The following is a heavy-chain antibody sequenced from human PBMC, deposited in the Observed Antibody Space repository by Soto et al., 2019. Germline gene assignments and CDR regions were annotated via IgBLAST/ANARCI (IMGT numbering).Heavy chain of an antibody. Sequence: GGSLRLSCAASGFTFSTYEMNWVRQAPGKGLEWVSYISGSGNSIYHADSVKGRFTISRDNAKNSLYLQMDSLRAEDTAVYYCATARHDYGDYVDYWGQGTLVTVFS. CDR2: ISGSGNSI. CDR3: ATARHDYGDYVDY. D-gene: IGHD4-17*01. V-gene: IGHV3-48*03. CDR1: GFTFSTYE. J-gene: IGHJ4*02.